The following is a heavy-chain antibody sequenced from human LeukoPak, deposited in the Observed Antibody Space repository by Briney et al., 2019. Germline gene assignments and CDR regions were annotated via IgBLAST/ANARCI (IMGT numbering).Heavy chain of an antibody. Sequence: GRSLRLSCAASGFTFSSYAMHWVRQAPGKGLEWVAVISYDGSNKYYADFVKGRFTISRDNSKNTLYLQMNSLRAEDTAVYYCARENTAAAAPDYWGQGTLVTVSS. V-gene: IGHV3-30-3*01. CDR2: ISYDGSNK. D-gene: IGHD6-13*01. CDR3: ARENTAAAAPDY. J-gene: IGHJ4*02. CDR1: GFTFSSYA.